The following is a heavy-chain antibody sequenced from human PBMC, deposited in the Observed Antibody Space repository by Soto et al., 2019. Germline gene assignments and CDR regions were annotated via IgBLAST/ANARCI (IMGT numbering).Heavy chain of an antibody. Sequence: PSETLSLTCAVSGGSFTSNNWWTWVRQPPGQGLEWIGEIYRTGSTNYNPSLKSRVTISLDKSENQFSLKVTSLTAADTAVYYCATLRTETTKYFDYWGQGTLVTVSS. CDR3: ATLRTETTKYFDY. D-gene: IGHD1-7*01. CDR2: IYRTGST. CDR1: GGSFTSNNW. J-gene: IGHJ4*02. V-gene: IGHV4-4*02.